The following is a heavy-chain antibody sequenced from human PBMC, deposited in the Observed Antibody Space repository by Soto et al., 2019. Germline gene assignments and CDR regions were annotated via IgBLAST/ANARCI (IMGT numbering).Heavy chain of an antibody. J-gene: IGHJ6*02. D-gene: IGHD6-19*01. Sequence: QVQLVESGGGLVKPGGSLRLSCAASGFTFKDYYMNWIRQAPGRGLAWISYISSRDRAMYADSVQGRFTISRDNANNSLFLQMSSVSADDTAVYYCAREMATSGWFQNYYYGGMDVWGQGTTVTVSS. CDR3: AREMATSGWFQNYYYGGMDV. CDR2: ISSRDRA. V-gene: IGHV3-11*01. CDR1: GFTFKDYY.